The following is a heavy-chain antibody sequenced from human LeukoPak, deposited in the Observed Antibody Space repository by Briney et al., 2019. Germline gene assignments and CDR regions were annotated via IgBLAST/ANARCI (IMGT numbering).Heavy chain of an antibody. CDR1: GGSISSGSYY. J-gene: IGHJ4*02. Sequence: PSQTQSLTCTVSGGSISSGSYYWSWIRQPAGKGLEWIGRIYTSGSTNYNPSLKSRVTISVDTSKNQFSLKLSSVTAADTAVYYCARGPRYYYDSSGPRLDYWGQGTLVTVSS. CDR3: ARGPRYYYDSSGPRLDY. V-gene: IGHV4-61*02. CDR2: IYTSGST. D-gene: IGHD3-22*01.